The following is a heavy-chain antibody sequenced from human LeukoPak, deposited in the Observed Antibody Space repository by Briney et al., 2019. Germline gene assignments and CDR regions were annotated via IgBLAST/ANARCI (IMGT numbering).Heavy chain of an antibody. J-gene: IGHJ4*02. CDR2: IKSKTDGGTT. Sequence: GGSLRLSCAASGFTFNNAWMSWVRQAPGKGLEWVGRIKSKTDGGTTDYAAPVKGRFTISRDDSKNILHLQMNSLQTEDTAMYYCTTGSYWGGYWGRGTLVTVSS. CDR1: GFTFNNAW. CDR3: TTGSYWGGY. D-gene: IGHD1-26*01. V-gene: IGHV3-15*01.